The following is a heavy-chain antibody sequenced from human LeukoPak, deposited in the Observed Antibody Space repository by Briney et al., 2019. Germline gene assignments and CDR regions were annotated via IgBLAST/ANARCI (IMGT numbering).Heavy chain of an antibody. D-gene: IGHD3-3*01. CDR1: GGSISSGDYY. V-gene: IGHV4-30-2*01. Sequence: SETLSLTCTVSGGSISSGDYYWSWIRQPPGNGLESIGYIYHTGSTYYNPSLKSRVTISVDRSKTQFPLKLSSVTAADTAVYYCARDLVTRLNQYYDFWRFDPWGQGILVTVSS. CDR3: ARDLVTRLNQYYDFWRFDP. J-gene: IGHJ5*02. CDR2: IYHTGST.